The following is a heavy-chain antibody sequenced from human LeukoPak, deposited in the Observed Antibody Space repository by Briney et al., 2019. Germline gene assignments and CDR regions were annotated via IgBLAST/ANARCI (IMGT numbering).Heavy chain of an antibody. CDR3: AKEGGEQLVRYFDY. D-gene: IGHD6-6*01. Sequence: PGGSLRLSCAASGFTFSNYAMSWVRQAPGKGLEWVSAISGSGGSTYYADSVKGRFIISRDNSKNTLYLQMNSLRAEDTAVYYCAKEGGEQLVRYFDYWGQGTLVTVSS. J-gene: IGHJ4*02. CDR1: GFTFSNYA. CDR2: ISGSGGST. V-gene: IGHV3-23*01.